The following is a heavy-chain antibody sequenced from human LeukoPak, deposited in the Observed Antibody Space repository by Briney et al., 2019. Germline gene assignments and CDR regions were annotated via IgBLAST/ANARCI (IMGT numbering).Heavy chain of an antibody. CDR3: ARAPSPYGGYYYGMDV. Sequence: SETLSLTCAVSGGSISSSNWWSWVRPPPGKGLEWIGEIYHSGSTNYNPSLKSRVTISVDKSKNQFSLKLSSVTAADTAVYYCARAPSPYGGYYYGMDVWGQGTTVTVSS. D-gene: IGHD4-17*01. V-gene: IGHV4-4*02. J-gene: IGHJ6*02. CDR2: IYHSGST. CDR1: GGSISSSNW.